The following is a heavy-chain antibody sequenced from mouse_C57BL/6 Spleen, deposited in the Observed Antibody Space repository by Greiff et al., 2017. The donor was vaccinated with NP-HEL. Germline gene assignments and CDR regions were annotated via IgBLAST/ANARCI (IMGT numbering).Heavy chain of an antibody. CDR3: ARWGANWVFDY. V-gene: IGHV1-80*01. CDR1: GYAFSSYW. D-gene: IGHD4-1*01. Sequence: QVQLKESGAELVKPGASVKISCKASGYAFSSYWMNWVKQRPGKGLEWIGQIYPGDGDTNYNGKFKGKATLTADKSSSTAYMQLSSLTSEDSAVYFCARWGANWVFDYWGQGTTLTVSS. J-gene: IGHJ2*01. CDR2: IYPGDGDT.